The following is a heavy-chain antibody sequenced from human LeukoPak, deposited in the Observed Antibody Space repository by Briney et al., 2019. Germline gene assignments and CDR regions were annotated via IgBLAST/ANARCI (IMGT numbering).Heavy chain of an antibody. J-gene: IGHJ4*02. V-gene: IGHV1-69*04. D-gene: IGHD6-19*01. CDR2: IIPIFGIA. Sequence: ASVKVSCKASGGTFSSYAISWVRQAPGQGLEWMGRIIPIFGIANYAQKFQGRVTITADKSTSTAYMELSSLRSEDTAVYYCASIAVAGTGEDYWGQGTLVTVSS. CDR3: ASIAVAGTGEDY. CDR1: GGTFSSYA.